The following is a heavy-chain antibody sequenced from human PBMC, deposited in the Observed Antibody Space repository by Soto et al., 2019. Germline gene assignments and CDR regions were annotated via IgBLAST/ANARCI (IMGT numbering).Heavy chain of an antibody. D-gene: IGHD6-13*01. CDR2: IFYSGST. V-gene: IGHV4-31*03. CDR3: ARGYRPSGYSSSWVFDY. CDR1: GGSINSGGYY. Sequence: QVQLQESGPGLVQPSQTLSLICTVSGGSINSGGYYWNWIRQHPRTGLEWIGSIFYSGSTYYNPFLRSRVTISEDTSDNQFSLTLTSVTAADTAVYFCARGYRPSGYSSSWVFDYWGQGTLVDVSS. J-gene: IGHJ4*02.